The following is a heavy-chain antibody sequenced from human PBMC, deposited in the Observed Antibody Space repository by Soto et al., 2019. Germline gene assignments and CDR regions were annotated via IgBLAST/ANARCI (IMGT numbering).Heavy chain of an antibody. V-gene: IGHV3-11*04. CDR2: ISSSGSTI. CDR1: GFTFSDHY. Sequence: PGGSLRLSCAASGFTFSDHYMSWLRQAPWKGLEWVSYISSSGSTIYYADSVKGRFTISRDNAKNSLYLQMNSLRAEDTAVYYCARKGRLYFWSGYYKPNWFDPWGQGTLVTVSS. J-gene: IGHJ5*02. D-gene: IGHD3-3*01. CDR3: ARKGRLYFWSGYYKPNWFDP.